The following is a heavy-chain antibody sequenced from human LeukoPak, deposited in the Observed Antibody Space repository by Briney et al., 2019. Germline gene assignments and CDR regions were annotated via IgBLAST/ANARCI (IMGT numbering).Heavy chain of an antibody. CDR3: ARRHGLGGTCFFDY. CDR1: DFIVSSNY. J-gene: IGHJ4*02. CDR2: IYGGDST. V-gene: IGHV3-53*01. D-gene: IGHD2-15*01. Sequence: GGSLRLSCAASDFIVSSNYMSWVRQAPGGGLEWVSVIYGGDSTYYADSVKGRFTISRDNSKNTVYLQMNSLRAEDTAVYYCARRHGLGGTCFFDYWGQGTLVTVSS.